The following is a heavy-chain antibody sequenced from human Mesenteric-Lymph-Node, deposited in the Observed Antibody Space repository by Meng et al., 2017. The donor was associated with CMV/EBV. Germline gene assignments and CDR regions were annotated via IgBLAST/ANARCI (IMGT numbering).Heavy chain of an antibody. J-gene: IGHJ3*02. CDR2: ISYDGSNK. Sequence: GESLKISCAASGFTVSSNEMSWVRQAPGKGLEWVAVISYDGSNKYYADSVKGRFTISRDNSKNTLYLQMNSLRAEDTAVYYCTREDMTSVTPLWAFDIWGQGTMVTVSS. CDR3: TREDMTSVTPLWAFDI. V-gene: IGHV3-30-3*01. CDR1: GFTVSSNE. D-gene: IGHD4-17*01.